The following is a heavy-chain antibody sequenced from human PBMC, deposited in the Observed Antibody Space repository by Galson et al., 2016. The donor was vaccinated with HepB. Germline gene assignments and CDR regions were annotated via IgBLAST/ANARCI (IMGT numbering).Heavy chain of an antibody. CDR1: GFTFSSFA. Sequence: SLRLSCAASGFTFSSFAINWVRQAPGKGLEWVSGISGSGGTTYHADSVKGRFTISRDNSKNTLYLQMNSLRAEDTAVYYCAREGAFTYYDILTGYSPPDAFDVWGQGTMATVSS. D-gene: IGHD3-9*01. V-gene: IGHV3-23*01. CDR2: ISGSGGTT. CDR3: AREGAFTYYDILTGYSPPDAFDV. J-gene: IGHJ3*01.